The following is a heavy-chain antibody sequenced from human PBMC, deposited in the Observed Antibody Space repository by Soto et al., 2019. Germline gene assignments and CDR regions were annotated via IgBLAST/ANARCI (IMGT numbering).Heavy chain of an antibody. V-gene: IGHV3-48*02. J-gene: IGHJ6*02. D-gene: IGHD2-21*02. CDR1: GFTFSSYS. Sequence: EVQLVESGGGLVQPGGSLRLSCAASGFTFSSYSMNWVRQAPGKGLEWVSYISSSSSTIYYADSVKGRFTISRDNAKNSLYLQMNSLRDEDTAVYYFARDLVTNYYYYGMDVWGQGTTVTVSS. CDR2: ISSSSSTI. CDR3: ARDLVTNYYYYGMDV.